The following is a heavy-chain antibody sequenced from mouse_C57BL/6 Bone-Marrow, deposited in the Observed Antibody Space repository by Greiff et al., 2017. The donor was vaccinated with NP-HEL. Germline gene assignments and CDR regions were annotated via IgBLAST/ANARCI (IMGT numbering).Heavy chain of an antibody. V-gene: IGHV1-82*01. CDR3: AREVVYYFDY. D-gene: IGHD1-1*01. CDR1: GYAFSSSW. Sequence: QVQLQQSGPELVKPGASVKISCKASGYAFSSSWMNWVKQRPGKGLEWIGRIYPGDGDTNYNGKFKGKATLTADKSSSTAYMQLSSLTSEDSAVYFCAREVVYYFDYWGQGTTLTVSS. CDR2: IYPGDGDT. J-gene: IGHJ2*01.